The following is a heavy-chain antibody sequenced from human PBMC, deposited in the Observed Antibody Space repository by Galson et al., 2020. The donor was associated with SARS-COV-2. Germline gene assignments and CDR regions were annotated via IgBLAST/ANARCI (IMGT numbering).Heavy chain of an antibody. Sequence: SQTLSLTCTVSGGSISSGGYYWSWIRQHPGKGLEWIGYIYYSGSTSYNPSLKSRVTISVDTSKNQFSLKLSSVTAADTAVYYCARDSMVRGVDDYYYYGMDVWGQGTTVTVSS. J-gene: IGHJ6*02. D-gene: IGHD3-10*01. CDR1: GGSISSGGYY. V-gene: IGHV4-31*03. CDR2: IYYSGST. CDR3: ARDSMVRGVDDYYYYGMDV.